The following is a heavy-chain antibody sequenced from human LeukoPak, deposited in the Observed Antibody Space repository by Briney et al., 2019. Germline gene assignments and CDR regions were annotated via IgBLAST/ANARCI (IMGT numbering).Heavy chain of an antibody. CDR1: GYTFTSYY. Sequence: ASVKVSCKASGYTFTSYYMHWVRQAPGQGLEWMGIINPSGGSTSYAQKFQGRVTMTRDMSTSTVYMELSSLRSEDTAVYYCASRSDYDSSGYYYYGYYYYYMDVWGKGTTVTISS. D-gene: IGHD3-22*01. J-gene: IGHJ6*03. CDR2: INPSGGST. CDR3: ASRSDYDSSGYYYYGYYYYYMDV. V-gene: IGHV1-46*01.